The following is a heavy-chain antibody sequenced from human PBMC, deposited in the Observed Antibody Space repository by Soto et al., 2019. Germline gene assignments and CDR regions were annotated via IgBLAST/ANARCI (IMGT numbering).Heavy chain of an antibody. CDR2: ISPIFGTA. V-gene: IGHV1-69*12. Sequence: QVQLVQCGAEVKKPGSSVKVSCKASGGTFSSCAIIWVRQAHGQGLEWMGGISPIFGTANYAQKFQGRVTITADESTSTAYMELSSLRSEDTAVYYCARCDYHYFDLWGRGTLVTVSS. CDR3: ARCDYHYFDL. CDR1: GGTFSSCA. D-gene: IGHD4-17*01. J-gene: IGHJ2*01.